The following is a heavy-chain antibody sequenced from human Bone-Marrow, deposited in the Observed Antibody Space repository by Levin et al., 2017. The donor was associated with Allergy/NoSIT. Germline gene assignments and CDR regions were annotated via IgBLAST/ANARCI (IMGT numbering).Heavy chain of an antibody. J-gene: IGHJ4*02. CDR1: EFTVSNNY. D-gene: IGHD6-13*01. CDR3: SRKTDSNPPGAY. V-gene: IGHV3-53*01. CDR2: IYSSGVT. Sequence: GGSLRLSCAASEFTVSNNYMRWVRQAPGKGLEWVSTIYSSGVTNYADSVKGRFIISRDRSKNTLYLQMNRLRDEDTAVYYCSRKTDSNPPGAYWGQGTLVTVSS.